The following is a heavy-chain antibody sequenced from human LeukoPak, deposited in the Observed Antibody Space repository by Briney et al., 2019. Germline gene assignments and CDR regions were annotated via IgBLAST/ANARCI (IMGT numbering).Heavy chain of an antibody. D-gene: IGHD1-1*01. CDR2: IKQDGSEK. J-gene: IGHJ4*02. Sequence: PGGSLRLSCAASGFTFSNYWMSWVRQAPGKGLEWVANIKQDGSEKNYVDSVKGRFTISRDNGNDSLYLQMHSLRAEDTAVYYCAIGIQLPDWGQGTLVTVSS. V-gene: IGHV3-7*01. CDR1: GFTFSNYW. CDR3: AIGIQLPD.